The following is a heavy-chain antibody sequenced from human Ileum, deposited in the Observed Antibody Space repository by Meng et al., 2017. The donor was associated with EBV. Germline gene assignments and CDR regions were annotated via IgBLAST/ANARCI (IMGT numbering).Heavy chain of an antibody. CDR3: ASLYGDSSVWYLDL. D-gene: IGHD4-17*01. J-gene: IGHJ2*01. CDR1: GGSISSGNHY. CDR2: IYYSGST. V-gene: IGHV4-31*03. Sequence: QVQLQESGPGLVKPSQTLSPTCTVSGGSISSGNHYWSWIRQHPGKGLEYIGYIYYSGSTYYNPSLKSRVIISVDTSKNQFSLRLNSVTAADTAVYYCASLYGDSSVWYLDLWGRGILVTVSS.